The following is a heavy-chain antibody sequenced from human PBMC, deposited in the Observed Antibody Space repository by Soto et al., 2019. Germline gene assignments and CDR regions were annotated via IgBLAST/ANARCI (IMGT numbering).Heavy chain of an antibody. V-gene: IGHV4-31*03. CDR1: GGSISSGGYY. J-gene: IGHJ4*02. D-gene: IGHD2-15*01. Sequence: QVQLQESGPGLVKPSQTLSLTCTVSGGSISSGGYYWSWIRQHPGKGLEGIGYIYYSGSTYYNPYPKRRVTIAVDTSKNQFSLKLSSVTAADTAVYYWAREAGGGYCSGGSCRKFDYWGQGTLVTVSS. CDR2: IYYSGST. CDR3: AREAGGGYCSGGSCRKFDY.